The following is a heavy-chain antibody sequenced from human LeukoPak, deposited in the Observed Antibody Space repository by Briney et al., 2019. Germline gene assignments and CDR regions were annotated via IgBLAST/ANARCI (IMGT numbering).Heavy chain of an antibody. V-gene: IGHV4-31*03. Sequence: PSETLSLTCTVSGGSVSRGGYYWHWLRQHPGEGLEWLGFNSYSEGTYYNPSLMSRITISVDISQNQFSLKMRDVTAADTAVYFCATADWESFYFDSWGQGALVAVSS. J-gene: IGHJ4*02. CDR1: GGSVSRGGYY. CDR2: NSYSEGT. D-gene: IGHD1-26*01. CDR3: ATADWESFYFDS.